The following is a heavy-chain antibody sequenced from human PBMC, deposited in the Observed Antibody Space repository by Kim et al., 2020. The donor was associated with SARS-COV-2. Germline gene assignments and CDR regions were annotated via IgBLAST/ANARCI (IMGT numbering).Heavy chain of an antibody. CDR3: ARDTPQVIGVAWGRYYFDY. D-gene: IGHD3-22*01. J-gene: IGHJ4*02. Sequence: DRFTSSRDNAKNAVNLQMNSLRAEDTAVYYCARDTPQVIGVAWGRYYFDYWGQGTLVTVSS. V-gene: IGHV3-11*05.